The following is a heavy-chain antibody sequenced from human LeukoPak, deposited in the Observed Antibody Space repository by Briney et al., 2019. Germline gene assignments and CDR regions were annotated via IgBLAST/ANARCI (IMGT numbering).Heavy chain of an antibody. Sequence: ASVKVSCKASGYTFADYYIHWVRQAPGQGLEWMGWIYPKSGGTNSAQTFQGRVTMTRDTSISTAYMELSRLKFDDTAVYYCARVSTSGYRDWLDPWGQGTLVTVSS. CDR2: IYPKSGGT. J-gene: IGHJ5*02. V-gene: IGHV1-2*02. CDR3: ARVSTSGYRDWLDP. D-gene: IGHD3-9*01. CDR1: GYTFADYY.